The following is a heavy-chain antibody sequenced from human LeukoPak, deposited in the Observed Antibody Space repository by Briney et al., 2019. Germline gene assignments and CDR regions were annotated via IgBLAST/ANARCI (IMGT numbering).Heavy chain of an antibody. J-gene: IGHJ3*02. Sequence: SETLSLTCAVYGGSFSGYYWSWIRQPPGKGLEWIGEINHSGSTNYNPSLKSRVTISVDTSKNQFSLKLSSVTAADTAVYYCAVTFIAAAGDDAFDIWGQGTMVTVS. V-gene: IGHV4-34*01. CDR2: INHSGST. D-gene: IGHD6-13*01. CDR3: AVTFIAAAGDDAFDI. CDR1: GGSFSGYY.